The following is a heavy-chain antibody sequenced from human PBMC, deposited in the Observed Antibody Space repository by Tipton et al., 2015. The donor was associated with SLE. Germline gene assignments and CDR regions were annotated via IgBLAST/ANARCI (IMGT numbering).Heavy chain of an antibody. CDR3: ARDDGDYQSD. V-gene: IGHV4-39*02. CDR1: GGSISSSSYY. J-gene: IGHJ4*02. CDR2: IYYSGST. D-gene: IGHD4-17*01. Sequence: TLSLTCTVSGGSISSSSYYWGWIRQPPGKGLEWIGSIYYSGSTYYNPSLKSRVTISVDTSKNQFSLKLSSVTAADTAVYYCARDDGDYQSDWGQGTLVTVSS.